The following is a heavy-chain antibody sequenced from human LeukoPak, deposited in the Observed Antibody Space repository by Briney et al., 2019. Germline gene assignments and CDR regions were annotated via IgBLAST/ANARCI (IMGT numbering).Heavy chain of an antibody. CDR1: GGSISSSSYY. V-gene: IGHV4-39*01. CDR2: IYYSGST. Sequence: SETLSLTCTVSGGSISSSSYYWGWIRQPPGKGLEWIGSIYYSGSTYYNPSLKSRVTISVDTSKNQFSLKLSSVTAADTAVYYCARHAPGEWELLYYFDYWGQGTLVTVSS. D-gene: IGHD1-26*01. J-gene: IGHJ4*02. CDR3: ARHAPGEWELLYYFDY.